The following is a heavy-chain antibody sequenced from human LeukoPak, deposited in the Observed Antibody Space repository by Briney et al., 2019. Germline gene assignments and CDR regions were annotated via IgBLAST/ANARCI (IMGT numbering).Heavy chain of an antibody. D-gene: IGHD6-13*01. CDR1: GASVSSATYY. Sequence: SETLSLTCTVSGASVSSATYYWSWIRQPPGKGLESIGYIYYSGSTNYNPSLKSRVTISVDTSKNQFSLKLTSVTAADTAVYYCARDGEGSSWYYWGQGTLVTVSS. CDR2: IYYSGST. J-gene: IGHJ4*02. CDR3: ARDGEGSSWYY. V-gene: IGHV4-61*01.